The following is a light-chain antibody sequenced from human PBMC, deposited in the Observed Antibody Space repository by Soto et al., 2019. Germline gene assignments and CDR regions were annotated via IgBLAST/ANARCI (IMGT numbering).Light chain of an antibody. CDR1: SSDVGSYNL. CDR2: EVS. Sequence: QSVLTQPASVSGSPGQSITISCTGTSSDVGSYNLVSWYQQHPGKAPKLMICEVSTRPSGVSNRFSGSKSGNTASLTISGLQAEDEADYYCSSYTSSSTLYVFGTGTKV. CDR3: SSYTSSSTLYV. J-gene: IGLJ1*01. V-gene: IGLV2-14*02.